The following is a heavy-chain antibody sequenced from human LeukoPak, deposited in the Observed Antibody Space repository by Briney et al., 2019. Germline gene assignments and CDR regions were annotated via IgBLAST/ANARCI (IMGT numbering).Heavy chain of an antibody. J-gene: IGHJ4*02. V-gene: IGHV4-39*07. CDR3: ARVQWERPYYFDY. CDR1: GGSISSSSYY. D-gene: IGHD1-26*01. Sequence: SETLSLTCTVSGGSISSSSYYWGWIRQPPGKGLEWIGSIYYSGSTYYNPSLKSRVTISVDTSKNQFSLKLSSVTAADTAVYYCARVQWERPYYFDYWGQGTLVTVSS. CDR2: IYYSGST.